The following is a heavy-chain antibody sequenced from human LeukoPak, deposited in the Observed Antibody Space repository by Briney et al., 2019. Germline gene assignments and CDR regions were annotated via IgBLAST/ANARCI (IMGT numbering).Heavy chain of an antibody. V-gene: IGHV4-30-4*01. CDR1: GGSISSGDYY. CDR3: AKGRKDFDTNLGPFDS. J-gene: IGHJ4*02. Sequence: PSQTLSLTCTVSGGSISSGDYYWSWIRQPPGKGLEWIGYIYYSGSTYYNPSLKSRVTISVGTSKTQFSLKVTSVTTADTAVYYCAKGRKDFDTNLGPFDSWGQGILVTVSS. CDR2: IYYSGST. D-gene: IGHD3-9*01.